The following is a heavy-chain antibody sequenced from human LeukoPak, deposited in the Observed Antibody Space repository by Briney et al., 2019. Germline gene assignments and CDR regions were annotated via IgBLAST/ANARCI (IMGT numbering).Heavy chain of an antibody. CDR1: GFTFSSYD. CDR2: IGTAGDT. Sequence: GSLRLSCAASGFTFSSYDMHWVRQATGKGLEWVSAIGTAGDTYYPGSVKGRFTISRENAKNSLYLQMNSPRAGDTAVYYCARGYYGSGSYDIWGQGTMVTVSS. V-gene: IGHV3-13*04. CDR3: ARGYYGSGSYDI. D-gene: IGHD3-10*01. J-gene: IGHJ3*02.